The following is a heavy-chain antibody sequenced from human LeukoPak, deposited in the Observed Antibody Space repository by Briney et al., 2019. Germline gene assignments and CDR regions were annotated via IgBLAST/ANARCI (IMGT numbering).Heavy chain of an antibody. D-gene: IGHD6-19*01. CDR1: GFTFSSYS. V-gene: IGHV3-21*01. J-gene: IGHJ4*02. Sequence: GGSLRLSCAASGFTFSSYSMNWVRQAPGKGLEWVSSISSSSSYIYYADSVKGRFTISRDNAKNSPYLQMNSLRAEDTAVYYCARDRGSGWYLGYWGQGTLVTVSS. CDR2: ISSSSSYI. CDR3: ARDRGSGWYLGY.